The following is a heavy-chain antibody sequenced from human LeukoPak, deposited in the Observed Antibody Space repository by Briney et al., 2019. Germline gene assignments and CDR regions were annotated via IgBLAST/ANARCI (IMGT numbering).Heavy chain of an antibody. J-gene: IGHJ6*03. V-gene: IGHV4-31*03. D-gene: IGHD5-18*01. CDR2: IYYSGST. Sequence: SETLSLTCTVSGGSISSGGYYWSWIRQHPGKGLEWIGYIYYSGSTYYNPSLKSRVIISVDTSKNQFSLKLSSVTAADTAVYYCARSGYSPYYYYYMDVWGKGTTVTVSS. CDR1: GGSISSGGYY. CDR3: ARSGYSPYYYYYMDV.